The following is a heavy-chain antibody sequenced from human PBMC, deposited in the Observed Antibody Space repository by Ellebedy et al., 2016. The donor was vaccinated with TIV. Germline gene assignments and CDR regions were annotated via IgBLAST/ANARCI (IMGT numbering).Heavy chain of an antibody. CDR3: ARLASATGQCAFDI. J-gene: IGHJ3*02. CDR2: LSYDGSSN. CDR1: GFTFNSYA. V-gene: IGHV3-30-3*01. Sequence: PGGSLRLSCAASGFTFNSYAMHWVRQAPGKGLEWVAVLSYDGSSNYYADSVKGRFTISRDNSMTTLYLEMNSLRAEDTAVYYCARLASATGQCAFDIWGQGTMVTVSS. D-gene: IGHD2-15*01.